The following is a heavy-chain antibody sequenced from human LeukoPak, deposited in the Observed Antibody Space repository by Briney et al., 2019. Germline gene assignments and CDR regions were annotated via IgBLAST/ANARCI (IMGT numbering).Heavy chain of an antibody. CDR1: GFTFSSYG. CDR2: IRYDGSNK. D-gene: IGHD2-2*01. V-gene: IGHV3-30*02. J-gene: IGHJ4*02. CDR3: AKDPSPLGYCCSTSCYYFDY. Sequence: GSLRLSCAASGFTFSSYGMNWVRQAPGKGLEWVAFIRYDGSNKYYADSVKGRFTISRDNSKNTLYLQMNSLRAEDTAVYYCAKDPSPLGYCCSTSCYYFDYWGQGTLVTVSS.